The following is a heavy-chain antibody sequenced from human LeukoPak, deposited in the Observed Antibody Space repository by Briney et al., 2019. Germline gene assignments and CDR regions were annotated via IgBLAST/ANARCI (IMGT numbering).Heavy chain of an antibody. CDR1: GFTVSSNY. Sequence: GGSLRLSCAASGFTVSSNYMSWVRQAPGKGLEWVSVIYSGGSTYYADSVKGRFTISRDNSKNTLYLQMNSLRAEDTAVYYCARDSKYSRGWYPGYDYWGQGTLVTVSS. V-gene: IGHV3-53*01. D-gene: IGHD6-19*01. J-gene: IGHJ4*02. CDR3: ARDSKYSRGWYPGYDY. CDR2: IYSGGST.